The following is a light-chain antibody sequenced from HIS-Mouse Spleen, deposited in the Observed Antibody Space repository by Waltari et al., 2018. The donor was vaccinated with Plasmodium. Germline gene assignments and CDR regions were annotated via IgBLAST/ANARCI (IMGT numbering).Light chain of an antibody. J-gene: IGLJ2*01. CDR3: VLYMGSGIWV. V-gene: IGLV8-61*01. CDR1: SGPVSTSYH. Sequence: QTVVTQEPSFSVSPGGTVTLTCGLSSGPVSTSYHPRWYQQTPGQAPRTLIYSTNTRSSGVPDRFSGSILGNKAALTITGAQADDESDYYCVLYMGSGIWVFGGGTKLTVL. CDR2: STN.